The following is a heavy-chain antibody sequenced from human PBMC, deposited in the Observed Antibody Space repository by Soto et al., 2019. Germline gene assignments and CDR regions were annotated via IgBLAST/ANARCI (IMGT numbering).Heavy chain of an antibody. Sequence: GESLKISCKGSGYSFTSYWIGWVRQMPGKGLEWMGIVYAGDSDARYSPSFQGQVIFSADRSINTVYLQWNSLKASDTATYYCARQNSRNWVDPWGQGTLVTVSS. CDR2: VYAGDSDA. V-gene: IGHV5-51*01. CDR3: ARQNSRNWVDP. J-gene: IGHJ5*02. CDR1: GYSFTSYW. D-gene: IGHD5-18*01.